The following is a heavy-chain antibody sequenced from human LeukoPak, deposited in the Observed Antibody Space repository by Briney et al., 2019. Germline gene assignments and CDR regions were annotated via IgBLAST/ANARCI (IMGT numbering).Heavy chain of an antibody. V-gene: IGHV3-7*01. CDR2: IKQDGSEK. D-gene: IGHD3-3*01. CDR3: ARLDDFWSGYWGNYYYYMDV. Sequence: GGSLRLSCAAPGFTFSSYWMSWVRQAPGKGLEWVANIKQDGSEKYYVDSVKGRFTISRDNAKNSLYLQMNSLRAEDTAVYYCARLDDFWSGYWGNYYYYMDVWGKETTVTVSS. J-gene: IGHJ6*03. CDR1: GFTFSSYW.